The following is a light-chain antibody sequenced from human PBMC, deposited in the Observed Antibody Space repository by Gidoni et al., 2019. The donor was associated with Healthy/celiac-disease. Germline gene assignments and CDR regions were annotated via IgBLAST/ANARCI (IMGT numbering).Light chain of an antibody. CDR2: EVS. J-gene: IGLJ2*01. CDR3: SSYTSSSTLVV. CDR1: SSDVCGYNY. V-gene: IGLV2-14*01. Sequence: QSALTQPASVSGSPGQSITISCTGTSSDVCGYNYVSWYQQHPGKAPKLMIYEVSNRPSGVPDRFSGSKSGNTASLTISGLQAEDEADYYCSSYTSSSTLVVFGGGTKLTVL.